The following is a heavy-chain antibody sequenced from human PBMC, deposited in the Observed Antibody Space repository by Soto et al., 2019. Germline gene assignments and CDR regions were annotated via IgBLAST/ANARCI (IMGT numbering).Heavy chain of an antibody. CDR2: IYHSGST. Sequence: SETLSLTCAVSGGSISSGGYSWNWIRQPPGKGLEWIGYIYHSGSTYYNPSLKSRVTISIDRSKNQFSLKMTSVTAADTAPYYCAVVRPGNYYGLDVWGQGTTVTVSS. CDR3: AVVRPGNYYGLDV. J-gene: IGHJ6*02. CDR1: GGSISSGGYS. D-gene: IGHD2-15*01. V-gene: IGHV4-30-2*01.